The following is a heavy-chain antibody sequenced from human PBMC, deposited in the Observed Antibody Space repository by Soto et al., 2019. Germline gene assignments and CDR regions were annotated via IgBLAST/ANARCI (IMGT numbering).Heavy chain of an antibody. CDR2: IIPGSGVP. CDR3: ATVFWGHSRRSFYFGD. CDR1: TYTFSTYY. D-gene: IGHD3-22*01. Sequence: QVQLVQSGAEVMKPGASVRLSCKTSTYTFSTYYMHWVRQAPGRGIEWMGIIIPGSGVPTYAQQLQDRVTMNRDKSTSTVDMKLKCLRSEDTSVYFCATVFWGHSRRSFYFGDCGQGTPDTVSS. J-gene: IGHJ4*02. V-gene: IGHV1-46*04.